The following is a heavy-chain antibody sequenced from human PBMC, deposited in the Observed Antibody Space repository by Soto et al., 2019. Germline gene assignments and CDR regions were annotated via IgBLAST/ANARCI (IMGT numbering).Heavy chain of an antibody. CDR1: GFTFSSYG. V-gene: IGHV3-30*18. CDR2: ISYDGSNK. J-gene: IGHJ4*02. D-gene: IGHD1-26*01. CDR3: AKVGLEWEPNEDQFDY. Sequence: PGGSLRLSCAASGFTFSSYGMHWVRQAPGKGLEWVAVISYDGSNKYYADSVKGRFTISRDNSKNTLYLQMNSLRAEDTAVYYCAKVGLEWEPNEDQFDYWGQGTLVTVSS.